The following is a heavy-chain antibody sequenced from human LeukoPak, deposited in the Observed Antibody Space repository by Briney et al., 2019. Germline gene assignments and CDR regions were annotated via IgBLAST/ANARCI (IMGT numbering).Heavy chain of an antibody. CDR2: IIPIFGTA. D-gene: IGHD4-23*01. J-gene: IGHJ1*01. CDR1: GGTFSSYA. V-gene: IGHV1-69*05. CDR3: ATYGSNVAEYFQH. Sequence: ASVKVSCKASGGTFSSYAISWVRQAPGQGLEWMGGIIPIFGTANYAQKFQGRVTITTDESTSTAYMELSSLRSEDTAVYYCATYGSNVAEYFQHWGQGTLVSVSS.